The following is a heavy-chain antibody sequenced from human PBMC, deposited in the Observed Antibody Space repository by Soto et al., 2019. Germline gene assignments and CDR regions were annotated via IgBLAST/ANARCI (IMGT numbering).Heavy chain of an antibody. J-gene: IGHJ6*02. CDR1: GFTVSSNY. CDR3: ARETTVVTPRNYYYGMDV. CDR2: IYSGGST. V-gene: IGHV3-53*02. Sequence: EVQLVETGGGLIQPGGSLRLSCAASGFTVSSNYMSWVRQAPGKGLEWVSVIYSGGSTYYADSVKGRFTISRDNSKTTLYLQMNSLRAEDTAVYYCARETTVVTPRNYYYGMDVWGQGTTVTVSS. D-gene: IGHD4-17*01.